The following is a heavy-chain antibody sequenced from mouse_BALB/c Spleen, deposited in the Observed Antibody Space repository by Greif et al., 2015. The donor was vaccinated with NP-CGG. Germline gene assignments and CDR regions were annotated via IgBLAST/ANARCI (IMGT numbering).Heavy chain of an antibody. CDR2: ISYSGST. Sequence: DVKLVESGPGLVKPSQSLSLTCTVTGYSITSDYAWNWIRQFPGNKLEWMGYISYSGSTSYNPSLKSRISITRDTSKNQFFLQLNSVTTEDTATYYCARIYYYGSSEDYFDYWGQGTTLTVSS. CDR1: GYSITSDYA. J-gene: IGHJ2*01. V-gene: IGHV3-2*02. CDR3: ARIYYYGSSEDYFDY. D-gene: IGHD1-1*01.